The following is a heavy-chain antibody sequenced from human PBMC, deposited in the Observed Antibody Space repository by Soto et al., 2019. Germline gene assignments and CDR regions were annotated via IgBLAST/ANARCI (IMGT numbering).Heavy chain of an antibody. Sequence: EVQLLESGGGLVQPGGSLRLSCAASGFTFSSYAMSWVRQAPGKGLEWVSAISGSGGSTYYADSVKGRFTISRDNSKNTLYLQMNSLRAEDTAVYYCAKDGHGSGWYKLRWFDPWGQGTLVTVSS. V-gene: IGHV3-23*01. CDR2: ISGSGGST. J-gene: IGHJ5*02. CDR3: AKDGHGSGWYKLRWFDP. D-gene: IGHD6-19*01. CDR1: GFTFSSYA.